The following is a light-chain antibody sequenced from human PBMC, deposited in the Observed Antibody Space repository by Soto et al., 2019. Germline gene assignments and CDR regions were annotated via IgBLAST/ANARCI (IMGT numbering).Light chain of an antibody. Sequence: EIVLTQSPGTLSLSPGERATLSCRASQSVSSSYLAWYQQKPGQAPRLLIYGASSRATGIPDRFSGSGSGTDFTLTISRLEPEDFAVYFCQQYGRSPPYTFGQGT. CDR2: GAS. V-gene: IGKV3-20*01. J-gene: IGKJ2*01. CDR3: QQYGRSPPYT. CDR1: QSVSSSY.